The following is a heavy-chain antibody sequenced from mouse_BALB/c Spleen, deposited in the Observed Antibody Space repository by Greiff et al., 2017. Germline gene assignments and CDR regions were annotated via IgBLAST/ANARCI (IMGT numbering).Heavy chain of an antibody. J-gene: IGHJ3*01. Sequence: LVESGAELVKPGASVKLSCTASGFNIKDTYMHWVKQRPEQGLEWIGRIDPANGNTKYDPKFQGKATITADTSSNTAYLQLSSLTSEDTAVYYCARYGYEGWFAYWGQGTLVTVSA. CDR3: ARYGYEGWFAY. CDR1: GFNIKDTY. CDR2: IDPANGNT. V-gene: IGHV14-3*02. D-gene: IGHD2-2*01.